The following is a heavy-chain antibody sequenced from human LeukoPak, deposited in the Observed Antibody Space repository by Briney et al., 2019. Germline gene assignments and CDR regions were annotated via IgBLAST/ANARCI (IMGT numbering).Heavy chain of an antibody. CDR2: ISSSRSTT. D-gene: IGHD3-22*01. V-gene: IGHV3-48*01. CDR1: GFTFSSYS. J-gene: IGHJ4*02. Sequence: GGSLRLSCAASGFTFSSYSMNWVRQAPGKGLEWVSYISSSRSTTYYADSVKGRFTISRDNAKNSLYLQMNSLRAEDTAVYYCARLITYYYDSSGYYYDYWGQGTLVTVSS. CDR3: ARLITYYYDSSGYYYDY.